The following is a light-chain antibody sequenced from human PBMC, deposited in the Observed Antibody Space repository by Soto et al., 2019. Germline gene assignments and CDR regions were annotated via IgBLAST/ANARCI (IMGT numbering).Light chain of an antibody. J-gene: IGLJ2*01. V-gene: IGLV4-69*01. CDR1: SGHSSYA. CDR3: QTWGTGHVV. CDR2: LNSDGSH. Sequence: QPLLTQSPSASASLGASVKLTCTLSSGHSSYAIAWHQQQPEKGPRYLMKLNSDGSHSKGDGIPDRFSGSSSGAERYLTISSLQSEDEADYYCQTWGTGHVVFGGGTKLTVL.